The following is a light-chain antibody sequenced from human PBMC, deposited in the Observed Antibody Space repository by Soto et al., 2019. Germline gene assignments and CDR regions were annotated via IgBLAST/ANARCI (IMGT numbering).Light chain of an antibody. CDR1: HSVNSH. Sequence: MMMTQSPATLSVSPVERVTLSCRTSHSVNSHVAWYQQTPGQAPRLLLYGASTRATGIPVRFSGSGSGTEFTLTISSLPSEDFAVYYCQQYNTWWTFGQGTKVDI. CDR3: QQYNTWWT. V-gene: IGKV3-15*01. CDR2: GAS. J-gene: IGKJ1*01.